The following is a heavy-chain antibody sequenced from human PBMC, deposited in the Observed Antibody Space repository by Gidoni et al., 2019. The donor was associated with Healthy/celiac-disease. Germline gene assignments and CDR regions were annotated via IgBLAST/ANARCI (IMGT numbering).Heavy chain of an antibody. CDR1: GFTFDDYA. D-gene: IGHD5-18*01. Sequence: EVQLVESGGGLVQPGRSLRLSCAASGFTFDDYAMHWVRQAPGKGLECVSGISWNSGSIGYADSVKGRFTISRDNAKNSLYLQMNSLRAEDTALYYCAKDKEMDTTNYYGMDVWGQGTTVTVSS. CDR2: ISWNSGSI. J-gene: IGHJ6*02. V-gene: IGHV3-9*01. CDR3: AKDKEMDTTNYYGMDV.